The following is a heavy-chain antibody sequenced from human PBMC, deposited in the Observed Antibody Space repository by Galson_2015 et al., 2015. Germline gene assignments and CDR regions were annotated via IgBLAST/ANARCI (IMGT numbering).Heavy chain of an antibody. D-gene: IGHD6-19*01. CDR3: ATWGIAVAGNFDY. V-gene: IGHV3-7*03. Sequence: SLRLSCAASGFTFSSYWMSWVRQAPGKGLEWVANIKQDGSEKYYVDSVKGRFTISRDNAKNSLYLQMNSLRAEDTAVYYCATWGIAVAGNFDYWGQGTLVTVSS. J-gene: IGHJ4*02. CDR2: IKQDGSEK. CDR1: GFTFSSYW.